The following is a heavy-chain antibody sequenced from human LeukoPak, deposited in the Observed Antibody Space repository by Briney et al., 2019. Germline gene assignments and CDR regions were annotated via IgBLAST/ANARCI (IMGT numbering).Heavy chain of an antibody. CDR1: GGSISSGDYY. D-gene: IGHD6-19*01. CDR3: ARAKSGWCAGAFTFDY. J-gene: IGHJ4*02. Sequence: SETLSLTCTVSGGSISSGDYYWSWIRQPPGKGLEWIGYVYYSGSTYYNPSLKSRVTISVDTSKNQFSLKLSSVTAADTAVYYCARAKSGWCAGAFTFDYWGQGTLVTVSS. V-gene: IGHV4-30-4*01. CDR2: VYYSGST.